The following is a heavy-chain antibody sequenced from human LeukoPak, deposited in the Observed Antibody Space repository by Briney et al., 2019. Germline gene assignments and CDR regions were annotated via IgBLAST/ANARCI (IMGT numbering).Heavy chain of an antibody. CDR2: INHSGST. J-gene: IGHJ4*02. CDR1: GGSFSGYY. V-gene: IGHV4-34*01. CDR3: ARGGLRYFDWLLQEFDY. D-gene: IGHD3-9*01. Sequence: SETLSLTCAVYGGSFSGYYRSWIRQPPGKGLEWIGEINHSGSTNYNPSLKSRVTISVDTSKNQFSLKLSSVTAADTAVYYCARGGLRYFDWLLQEFDYWGQGTLVTVSS.